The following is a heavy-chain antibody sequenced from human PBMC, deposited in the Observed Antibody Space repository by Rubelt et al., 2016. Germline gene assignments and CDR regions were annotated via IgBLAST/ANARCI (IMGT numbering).Heavy chain of an antibody. CDR2: INPTSGGT. CDR3: VRENWYYDN. Sequence: QVQLVQSGAEVKKPGASVKVSCRASGYTFTDYYFHWVRQAPGQGLEWMGWINPTSGGTNYARKFQGRVTMTSDTSISTAYMELSRLTSDDTAVYYCVRENWYYDNWGQGTLVTVSS. D-gene: IGHD1-7*01. J-gene: IGHJ4*02. V-gene: IGHV1-2*02. CDR1: GYTFTDYY.